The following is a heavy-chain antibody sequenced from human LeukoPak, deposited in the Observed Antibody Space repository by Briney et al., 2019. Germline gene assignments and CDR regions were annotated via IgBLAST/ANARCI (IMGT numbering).Heavy chain of an antibody. CDR2: IEEKGSQI. CDR1: GFTFSDYW. V-gene: IGHV3-7*05. Sequence: GSLRLSCAASGFTFSDYWMNWVRQAPGKGLEWVANIEEKGSQIYYVDSVRGRFTISRGNAKNSLYLQMNSLRAEDTAVYYCARNLRLHTPRAFDIWGQGTMVTVSS. CDR3: ARNLRLHTPRAFDI. J-gene: IGHJ3*02. D-gene: IGHD5-24*01.